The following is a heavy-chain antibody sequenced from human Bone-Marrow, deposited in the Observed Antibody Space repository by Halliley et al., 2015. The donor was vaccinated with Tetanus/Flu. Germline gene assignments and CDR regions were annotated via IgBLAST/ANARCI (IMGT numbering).Heavy chain of an antibody. J-gene: IGHJ4*02. D-gene: IGHD3-3*02. V-gene: IGHV4-61*01. CDR2: IFFSGSA. CDR3: ARHGRTSIRSFEF. CDR1: GGSVSSGSYY. Sequence: TLSLTCTVSGGSVSSGSYYWSWIRQPPGKGLEWIGYIFFSGSANYNPSLKSRVTLSVDTSKNQFSLKLNSLTAADTAIYYCARHGRTSIRSFEFWGRGTLVTVSS.